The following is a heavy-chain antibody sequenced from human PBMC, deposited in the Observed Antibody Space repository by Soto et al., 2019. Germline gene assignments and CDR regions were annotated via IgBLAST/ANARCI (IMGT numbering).Heavy chain of an antibody. Sequence: QVQLVQSGAEVKKPGASVKVSCKASGYTFTSYDINWVRQATGQGLEWLGWMNPSSGTTGYAQKFQGRVTMTRDTSTTTAYMELSSLRFEDTGVYYCARADVDYWGQGTLITVSS. V-gene: IGHV1-8*01. CDR2: MNPSSGTT. CDR1: GYTFTSYD. J-gene: IGHJ4*02. CDR3: ARADVDY.